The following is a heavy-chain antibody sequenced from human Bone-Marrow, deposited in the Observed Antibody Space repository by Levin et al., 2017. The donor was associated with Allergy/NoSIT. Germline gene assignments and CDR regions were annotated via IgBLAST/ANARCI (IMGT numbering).Heavy chain of an antibody. D-gene: IGHD4/OR15-4a*01. J-gene: IGHJ5*02. CDR3: AKERGAKNWFDP. CDR1: GDSIGNFY. Sequence: SCTVSGDSIGNFYWSWIRQPPGKGLEWIGYVYYTGRTNYNPSLMSRVTLSVDTSKNQFSLNLSSVTAADTAVYYCAKERGAKNWFDPWGPGILVTVSS. CDR2: VYYTGRT. V-gene: IGHV4-59*12.